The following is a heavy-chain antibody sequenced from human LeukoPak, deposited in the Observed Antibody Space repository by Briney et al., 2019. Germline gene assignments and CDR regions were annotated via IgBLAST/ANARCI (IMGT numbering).Heavy chain of an antibody. J-gene: IGHJ4*02. CDR1: GGSISSYY. V-gene: IGHV4-59*08. D-gene: IGHD3-9*01. Sequence: SETLSLTCTVSGGSISSYYWSWIRQPPGKGPEWIGYVFYSGITNYNPSLKSRVTISVDTSKNQFSLKLSSVTAADTAIYYCARRLTGTVDYWGQGTLVTVSS. CDR2: VFYSGIT. CDR3: ARRLTGTVDY.